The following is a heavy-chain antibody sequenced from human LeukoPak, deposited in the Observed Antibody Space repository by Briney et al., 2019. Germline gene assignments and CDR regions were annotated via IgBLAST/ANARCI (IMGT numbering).Heavy chain of an antibody. CDR3: AIWFGDFDY. Sequence: SETLSLTCAVYGGSFSGYYWSWNRQPPGKGLEWIGEINHSESTNYNPSLKSRVTISVDTSKNQFSLKLSSVTAADTAVYYCAIWFGDFDYWGQGTLVTVSS. J-gene: IGHJ4*02. V-gene: IGHV4-34*01. D-gene: IGHD3-10*01. CDR2: INHSEST. CDR1: GGSFSGYY.